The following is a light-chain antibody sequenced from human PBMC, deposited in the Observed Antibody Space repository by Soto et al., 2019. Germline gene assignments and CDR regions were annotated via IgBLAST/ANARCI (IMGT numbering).Light chain of an antibody. V-gene: IGLV2-14*01. Sequence: QSVLTQPASVSGSPGQSITISCTGTSSDVGAYNYVSWYQHHPGKVPKLLIYEVTNRPSGVSDRFSGSKSGNTASLTISGLQAEDEADYYCSSYTSSSTPRYVFGTGTKVTVL. J-gene: IGLJ1*01. CDR1: SSDVGAYNY. CDR3: SSYTSSSTPRYV. CDR2: EVT.